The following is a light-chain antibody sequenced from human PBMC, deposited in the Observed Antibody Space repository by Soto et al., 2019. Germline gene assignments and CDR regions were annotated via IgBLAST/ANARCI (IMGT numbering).Light chain of an antibody. CDR1: QSISNY. CDR3: QQSYSIPPVT. CDR2: TTS. V-gene: IGKV1-39*01. Sequence: DIQMTQSPSSLSASVGDRVTITCRASQSISNYLNWYQQKPGRAPKLLIYTTSTLESGVPSRFSGSGSGTDFTLTISSLQPEDFATYYCQQSYSIPPVTFGGGTKVEN. J-gene: IGKJ4*01.